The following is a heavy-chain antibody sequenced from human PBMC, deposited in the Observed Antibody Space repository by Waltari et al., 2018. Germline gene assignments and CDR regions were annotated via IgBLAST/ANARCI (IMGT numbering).Heavy chain of an antibody. CDR2: IVVGSGNT. CDR3: AADPVWAKRGWFDP. D-gene: IGHD2-8*01. Sequence: QMQLVQSGPEVKKPGTSVKVSCKASGFTFTSSALQWVRQARGKRPEWIGWIVVGSGNTNYAQKFQERVTITRDMSTSTAYMELSSLRSEDTAVYYCAADPVWAKRGWFDPWGQGTLVTVSS. CDR1: GFTFTSSA. J-gene: IGHJ5*02. V-gene: IGHV1-58*01.